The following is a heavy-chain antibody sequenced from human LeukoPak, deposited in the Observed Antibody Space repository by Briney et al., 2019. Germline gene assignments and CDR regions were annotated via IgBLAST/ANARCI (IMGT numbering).Heavy chain of an antibody. D-gene: IGHD4-17*01. Sequence: GESLKISCKDSGYSFTNYWIGWVRQMPGKGLEWMGIIHSADSNTKYSPSFQGQVTISADKSISTAYLQWSGLKASDTAMYYCAGARHGDYRWDYWGQGTLATVSS. V-gene: IGHV5-51*01. CDR1: GYSFTNYW. CDR3: AGARHGDYRWDY. CDR2: IHSADSNT. J-gene: IGHJ4*02.